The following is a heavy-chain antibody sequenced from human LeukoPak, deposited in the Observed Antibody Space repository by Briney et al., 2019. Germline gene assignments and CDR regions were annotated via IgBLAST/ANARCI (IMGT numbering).Heavy chain of an antibody. CDR3: VRDGRAVAGLTA. CDR1: GFTVSSNY. CDR2: IYTGGTT. J-gene: IGHJ5*02. D-gene: IGHD6-19*01. V-gene: IGHV3-53*01. Sequence: GGSLRLSCAASGFTVSSNYMSWVRQAPGKGPEWVSVIYTGGTTFYADSVKGRFTISRDNPKNTLYLQVNSLRAEDTAVYYCVRDGRAVAGLTAWGQGTLVTVSS.